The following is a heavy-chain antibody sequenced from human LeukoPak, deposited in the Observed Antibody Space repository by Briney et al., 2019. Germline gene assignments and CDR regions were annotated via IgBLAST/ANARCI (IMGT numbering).Heavy chain of an antibody. CDR3: ARELRGIAVAGTSFQH. V-gene: IGHV4-39*07. Sequence: SGTLSLTCTVSGGSISSSSYYWGWIRQPPGKGLEWIGSIYYSGSTYYNPSLKSRVTISVDTSKNQFSLKLSSVTAADTAVYYCARELRGIAVAGTSFQHWGQGTLVTVSS. J-gene: IGHJ1*01. CDR1: GGSISSSSYY. CDR2: IYYSGST. D-gene: IGHD6-19*01.